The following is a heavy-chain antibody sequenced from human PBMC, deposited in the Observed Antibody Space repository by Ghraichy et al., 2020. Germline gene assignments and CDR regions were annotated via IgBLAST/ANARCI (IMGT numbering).Heavy chain of an antibody. CDR2: ISSSSSYI. V-gene: IGHV3-21*01. D-gene: IGHD3-9*01. J-gene: IGHJ6*03. Sequence: GGSLRLSCAASGFTFSSYSMNWVRQAPGKGLEWVSSISSSSSYIYYADSVKGRFTISRDNAKNSLYLQMNSLRAEDTAVYYCARGFVEDPVLRYFDWSYYYYYMDVWGKGTTVTVSS. CDR3: ARGFVEDPVLRYFDWSYYYYYMDV. CDR1: GFTFSSYS.